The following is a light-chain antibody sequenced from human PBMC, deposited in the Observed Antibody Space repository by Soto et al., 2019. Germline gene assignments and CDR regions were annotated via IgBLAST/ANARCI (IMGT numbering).Light chain of an antibody. V-gene: IGKV1-39*01. CDR2: AAS. Sequence: DVHVSPTPPCMLLSXCDGVTIAXXASQIISTYLNWYQQRAGLAPRLLIYAASSLQSGVPSRFSGSGSGTDFTLTISSLQPEDFATYYCQQSYSMPSTFGGGTKLDIK. J-gene: IGKJ4*01. CDR3: QQSYSMPST. CDR1: QIISTY.